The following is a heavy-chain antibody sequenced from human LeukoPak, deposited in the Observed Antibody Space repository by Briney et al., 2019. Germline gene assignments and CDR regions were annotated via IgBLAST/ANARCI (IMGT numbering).Heavy chain of an antibody. V-gene: IGHV3-9*01. Sequence: PGRSLRLSCAASGFTFDDYAMHWVRQAPGKGLEWVSGISWNSGSIGYADSVKGRFTISRDNAKNSLYLQMNSLRAEDTALYYRAKDNHYDSSGPFDYWGQGTLVTVSS. CDR3: AKDNHYDSSGPFDY. CDR1: GFTFDDYA. CDR2: ISWNSGSI. D-gene: IGHD3-22*01. J-gene: IGHJ4*02.